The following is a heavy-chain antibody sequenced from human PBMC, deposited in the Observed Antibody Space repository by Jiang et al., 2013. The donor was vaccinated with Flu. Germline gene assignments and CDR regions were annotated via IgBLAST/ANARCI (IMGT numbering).Heavy chain of an antibody. CDR2: IFYSGST. CDR3: ARRRASGEFVY. J-gene: IGHJ4*02. Sequence: EWIGYIFYSGSTDDNPSLRSRVTISLDTSKNQFSLNLRSVTAADTAIYYCARRRASGEFVYWGQGILVTFSS. V-gene: IGHV4-59*08. D-gene: IGHD3-10*01.